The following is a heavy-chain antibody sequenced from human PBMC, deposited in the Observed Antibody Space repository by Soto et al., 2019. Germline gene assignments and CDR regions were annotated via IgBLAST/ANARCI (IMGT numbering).Heavy chain of an antibody. J-gene: IGHJ3*02. V-gene: IGHV3-23*01. Sequence: GGSLRLSCAASGFTFSSYAMSWVRQAPGKGLEWVSAISGSGGSTYYADSVKGRFTIARDNSKNTLYLQMNSLRAEDTAVYYCAKDRAYCGGACYSDEDAFDIWGQGTMVTVSS. D-gene: IGHD2-21*02. CDR3: AKDRAYCGGACYSDEDAFDI. CDR2: ISGSGGST. CDR1: GFTFSSYA.